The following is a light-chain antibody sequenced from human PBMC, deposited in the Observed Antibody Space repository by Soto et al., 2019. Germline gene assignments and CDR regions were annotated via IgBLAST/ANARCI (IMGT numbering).Light chain of an antibody. J-gene: IGKJ5*01. CDR3: QQFHSFPIT. CDR1: QTVSRW. V-gene: IGKV1-5*03. CDR2: KAS. Sequence: DIQMTQSPSTLSASVGDTVTITCRASQTVSRWLAWYQQKPGRAPQLLIEKASTLESGVPSRFSGSGSGTDFTLTINSLQPEDYATYYCQQFHSFPITFGQGTRLEIK.